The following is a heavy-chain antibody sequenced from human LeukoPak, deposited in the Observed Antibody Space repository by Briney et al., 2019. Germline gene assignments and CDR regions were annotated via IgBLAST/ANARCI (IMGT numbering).Heavy chain of an antibody. CDR3: ARDLRLRYFDWPLGY. CDR2: ISAYNGNT. D-gene: IGHD3-9*01. CDR1: GYTFTSYG. J-gene: IGHJ4*02. Sequence: ASVKVSCKGSGYTFTSYGISWVRQAPGQGLEWMGWISAYNGNTNYAQKLQGRVTMTTDTSTSTAYMELRSLRSDDTAVYYCARDLRLRYFDWPLGYWGQGTLVTVSS. V-gene: IGHV1-18*01.